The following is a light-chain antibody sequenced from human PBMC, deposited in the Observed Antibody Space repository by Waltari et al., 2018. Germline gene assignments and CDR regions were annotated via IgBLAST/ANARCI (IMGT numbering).Light chain of an antibody. Sequence: SYELTQPPSVPVSPGQTARITCPGDACPKQIDYWYQQRPDQAPILVIYKDTERPSGIPELFSGSTSGTTVTLTLTGVQAEDEGDYYCQSTDSSGAYPVFGGGTKLTVL. J-gene: IGLJ2*01. V-gene: IGLV3-25*03. CDR2: KDT. CDR1: ACPKQI. CDR3: QSTDSSGAYPV.